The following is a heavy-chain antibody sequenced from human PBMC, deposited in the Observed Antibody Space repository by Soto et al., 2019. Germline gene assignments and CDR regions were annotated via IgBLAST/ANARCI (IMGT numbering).Heavy chain of an antibody. CDR3: AREGGFNDFWSGWIDTPYYGMDV. V-gene: IGHV1-2*04. J-gene: IGHJ6*02. Sequence: ASVKVSCKASGYTFTGYYMHWVRQAPGQGLEWMGWINPNSGGTNYAQKFQGWVTMTRDTSISTAYMELSRLRSDDTAVYYCAREGGFNDFWSGWIDTPYYGMDVWGQGTTVTVSS. CDR2: INPNSGGT. CDR1: GYTFTGYY. D-gene: IGHD3-3*01.